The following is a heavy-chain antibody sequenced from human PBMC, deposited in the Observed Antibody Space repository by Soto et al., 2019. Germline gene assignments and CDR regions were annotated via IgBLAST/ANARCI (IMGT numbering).Heavy chain of an antibody. D-gene: IGHD6-13*01. CDR3: AKVAGVATGGTVGGLGP. CDR1: GFSFSSYA. V-gene: IGHV3-30*18. Sequence: GGSLRLSCQASGFSFSSYAMNWVRQAPGKGLEWVGVISYDGSHTFYGQFVKGRFTITRDNSKNTLYLQMPNLTTDVTGVYYCAKVAGVATGGTVGGLGPWGQGAQVTVSS. J-gene: IGHJ5*02. CDR2: ISYDGSHT.